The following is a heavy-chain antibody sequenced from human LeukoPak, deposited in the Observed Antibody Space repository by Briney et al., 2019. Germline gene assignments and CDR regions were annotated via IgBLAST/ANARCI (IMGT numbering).Heavy chain of an antibody. V-gene: IGHV3-23*01. CDR2: ISGSGKT. CDR3: AKERDAKGYFDY. Sequence: GGSLRLSCAASGFSFSTYAMRWVRQAPGQGLEWVSAISGSGKTYYPDSVKGRFTISRDNSKNTLFLQMNGLRAEDTAVYYCAKERDAKGYFDYWGQGTLVTVPS. CDR1: GFSFSTYA. J-gene: IGHJ4*02.